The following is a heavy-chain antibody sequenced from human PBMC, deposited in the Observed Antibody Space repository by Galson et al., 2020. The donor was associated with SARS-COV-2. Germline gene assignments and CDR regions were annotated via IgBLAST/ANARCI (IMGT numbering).Heavy chain of an antibody. CDR1: GFSFDDYA. CDR3: AKDDSSGTYHYYGMDV. D-gene: IGHD6-19*01. Sequence: GGSLRLSCAASGFSFDDYAMHWVRQAPGKGLEWVSGISWNSGSIGYADSVKGRFTISRDNAKNSLYLQMNSLRAEDTALYYCAKDDSSGTYHYYGMDVWGQGTTVTVSS. V-gene: IGHV3-9*01. CDR2: ISWNSGSI. J-gene: IGHJ6*02.